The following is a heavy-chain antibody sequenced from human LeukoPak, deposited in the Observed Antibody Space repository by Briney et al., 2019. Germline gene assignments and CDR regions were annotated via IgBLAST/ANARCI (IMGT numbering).Heavy chain of an antibody. V-gene: IGHV4-61*08. J-gene: IGHJ6*02. CDR1: GGSISSGDYY. Sequence: SQTLSLTCTVSGGSISSGDYYWSWIRQPPGKGLEWIGYIYYSGSTNYNPSLKSRVTILVDTSKNQFFLNLTSVTAADTAVYYCARASYSSSWYPYYYGMDVWGQGATVTVSS. CDR3: ARASYSSSWYPYYYGMDV. D-gene: IGHD6-13*01. CDR2: IYYSGST.